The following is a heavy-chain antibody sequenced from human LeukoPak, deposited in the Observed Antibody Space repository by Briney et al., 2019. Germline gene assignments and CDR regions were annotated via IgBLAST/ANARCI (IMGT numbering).Heavy chain of an antibody. CDR3: ARGGANRFDS. CDR2: ISTSSSYT. J-gene: IGHJ4*02. CDR1: GFTFSSYA. D-gene: IGHD4/OR15-4a*01. Sequence: GGSLRLSCAASGFTFSSYAMSWIRQAPGKGLEWVSYISTSSSYTNYADSVKGRFTISRDNAKNSLYLQMDSLRAEDTAVYYCARGGANRFDSWGQGALVTVSS. V-gene: IGHV3-11*06.